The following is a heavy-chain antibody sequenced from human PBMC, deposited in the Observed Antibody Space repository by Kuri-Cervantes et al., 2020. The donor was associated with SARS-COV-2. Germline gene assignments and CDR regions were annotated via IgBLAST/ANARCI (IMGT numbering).Heavy chain of an antibody. CDR2: ISGRGGST. D-gene: IGHD4-17*01. J-gene: IGHJ4*02. Sequence: GGSLRLSCAASGFTFSSYAMSWVRQAPGKGLEWVSAISGRGGSTYYADSVRGRFTISRDNAKNSLYLQMNSLRAEDTAVYYCARGGRGYGDFPLDYWGQGTLVTVSS. CDR1: GFTFSSYA. CDR3: ARGGRGYGDFPLDY. V-gene: IGHV3-23*01.